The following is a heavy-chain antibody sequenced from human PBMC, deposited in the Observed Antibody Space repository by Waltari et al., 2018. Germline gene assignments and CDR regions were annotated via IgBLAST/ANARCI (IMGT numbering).Heavy chain of an antibody. J-gene: IGHJ4*02. CDR1: GYTFTSYA. CDR3: ARAQLGKTYFDY. Sequence: QVQLVQSGAEVKKPGASVKVSCKASGYTFTSYAMHWVRQAPGQRLEWMGWINADNGNTKYSQEFQVRVTITRDTSASTAYMELSSLRSEDMAVYYCARAQLGKTYFDYWGQGTLVTVSS. V-gene: IGHV1-3*03. CDR2: INADNGNT. D-gene: IGHD7-27*01.